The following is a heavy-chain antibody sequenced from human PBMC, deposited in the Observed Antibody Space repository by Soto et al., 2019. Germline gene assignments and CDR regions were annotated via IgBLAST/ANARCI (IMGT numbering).Heavy chain of an antibody. CDR3: ARSHDYYGMDV. CDR2: INHSGST. J-gene: IGHJ6*02. Sequence: SETLSLTCAVYGGSFSGYYWSWIRQPPGKGLEWIGEINHSGSTNYNPSLKSRVTISVDTSKNQFSLRLSSVTAADTAVYYCARSHDYYGMDVWGQGTTVTVSS. V-gene: IGHV4-34*01. CDR1: GGSFSGYY.